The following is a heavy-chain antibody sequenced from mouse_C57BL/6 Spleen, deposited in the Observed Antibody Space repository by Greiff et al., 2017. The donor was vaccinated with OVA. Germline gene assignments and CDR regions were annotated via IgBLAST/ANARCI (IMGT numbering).Heavy chain of an antibody. CDR3: ARGDGLGAMDY. CDR1: GYTFTSYW. CDR2: IDPSDSYT. Sequence: QVQLQQPGAELVMPGASVKLSCKASGYTFTSYWMHWVKQRPGQGLEWIGEIDPSDSYTNYNQKFKGKSTLTVDKSSSTAYMQLSSLTSEDSAVYYCARGDGLGAMDYWGQGTSVTVSS. V-gene: IGHV1-69*01. D-gene: IGHD3-1*01. J-gene: IGHJ4*01.